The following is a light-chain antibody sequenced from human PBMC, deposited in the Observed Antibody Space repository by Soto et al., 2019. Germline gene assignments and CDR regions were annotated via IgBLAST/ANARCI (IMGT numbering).Light chain of an antibody. CDR1: QSVSSK. V-gene: IGKV3-20*01. CDR3: QQYGSSPLIS. J-gene: IGKJ5*01. CDR2: GAS. Sequence: ETVMTQSPATLSVSPGERATLSCRASQSVSSKLAWYQQKPGQAPRLLIYGASSRATGLPDRFSGSGSGTDFSLTISRLEPEDFAVYYCQQYGSSPLISFGQGTRLEIK.